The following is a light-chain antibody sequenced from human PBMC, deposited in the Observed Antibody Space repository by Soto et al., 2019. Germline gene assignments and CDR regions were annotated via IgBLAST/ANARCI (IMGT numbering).Light chain of an antibody. CDR2: AAS. V-gene: IGKV1-8*01. J-gene: IGKJ1*01. Sequence: AIRMTQSPSSFSASTGDRVTITCRASQGISSYLAWYQQKPGKAPKLLIYAASTLQSGVPSRISGSGSGTGFTLTISCLKSEDFATYSCQQYYSYPPTFGQGTKVDIK. CDR1: QGISSY. CDR3: QQYYSYPPT.